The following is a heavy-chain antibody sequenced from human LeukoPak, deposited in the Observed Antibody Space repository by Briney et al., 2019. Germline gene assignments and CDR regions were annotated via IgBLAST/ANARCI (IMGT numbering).Heavy chain of an antibody. D-gene: IGHD6-13*01. CDR3: ARGVTSAWYLRYYFEY. J-gene: IGHJ4*02. Sequence: PGGSLRLSCAASGFIFSSYWMSWVRQVPGKGLEWVANIKQDGTETSYVDSVEGRFTISRDNAKNSLFLQMNSLRADDTALYYCARGVTSAWYLRYYFEYWGQGSMVTVSS. CDR2: IKQDGTET. CDR1: GFIFSSYW. V-gene: IGHV3-7*03.